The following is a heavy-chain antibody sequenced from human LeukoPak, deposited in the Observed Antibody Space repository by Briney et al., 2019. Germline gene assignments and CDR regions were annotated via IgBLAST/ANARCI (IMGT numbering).Heavy chain of an antibody. Sequence: GGSLRLSCAASGFTFSSFSMNWVRQAPGKGLEWVSSISSSSGSIYYADSLKGRFTISRDNAKNSLYLQMNSLRAEDTAVYYCARGGGDFDYWGQGTLVTVSS. CDR3: ARGGGDFDY. V-gene: IGHV3-21*01. J-gene: IGHJ4*02. CDR2: ISSSSGSI. D-gene: IGHD3-16*01. CDR1: GFTFSSFS.